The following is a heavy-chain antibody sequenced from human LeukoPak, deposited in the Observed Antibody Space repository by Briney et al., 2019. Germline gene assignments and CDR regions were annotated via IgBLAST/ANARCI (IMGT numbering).Heavy chain of an antibody. J-gene: IGHJ1*01. CDR3: AKDSTVVTPAEYFQH. D-gene: IGHD4-23*01. V-gene: IGHV3-23*01. Sequence: GGSLRLSCAASGFTFSSYAMSCVRQAPGKGLEWVSAISGSGGSTYYADSVKGRFTISRDNSKNTLYLQMNSLRAEDTAVYYCAKDSTVVTPAEYFQHWGQGTLVTVSS. CDR1: GFTFSSYA. CDR2: ISGSGGST.